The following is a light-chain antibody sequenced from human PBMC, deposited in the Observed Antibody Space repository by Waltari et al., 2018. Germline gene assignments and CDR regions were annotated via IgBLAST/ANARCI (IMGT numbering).Light chain of an antibody. V-gene: IGLV2-14*03. CDR1: SSDVGRYEY. CDR2: DVS. CDR3: CSYTTTDTYV. Sequence: SALPQPASVSGSPGQSITIYCTGTSSDVGRYEYVSWYQQHPGKAPKLIIYDVSKRPSGVSALFSGSTSGYTASLTISGLQSEDEADYYCCSYTTTDTYVFGSGTKATVL. J-gene: IGLJ1*01.